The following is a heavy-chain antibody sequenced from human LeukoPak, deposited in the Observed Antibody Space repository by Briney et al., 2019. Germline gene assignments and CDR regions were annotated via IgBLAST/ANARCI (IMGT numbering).Heavy chain of an antibody. CDR3: ARDKAADQYYYGMDV. V-gene: IGHV1-18*01. CDR1: GYTFTSYG. Sequence: ASVKVSCKASGYTFTSYGISWVRQAPGQGLEWMGWISADNGNTNYAQKLQGRVTMTTDTSTSTAYMELRSLRSDDTAVYYCARDKAADQYYYGMDVWGQGTTVTVSS. CDR2: ISADNGNT. J-gene: IGHJ6*02. D-gene: IGHD2-15*01.